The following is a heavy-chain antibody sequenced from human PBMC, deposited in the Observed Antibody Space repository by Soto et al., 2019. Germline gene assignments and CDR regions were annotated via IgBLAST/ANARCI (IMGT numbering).Heavy chain of an antibody. J-gene: IGHJ4*02. V-gene: IGHV3-33*03. D-gene: IGHD1-20*01. CDR1: GFTFENFG. Sequence: QVQMVQSGGGVVQPGRSLRLSCTASGFTFENFGMHWVRQAPGKGLEWVAVIWHDGSKTRYGDSVKGRFIISRDNSKNTVYLQLNSLRAEDTAIYYCVTGIEGYWGQGTLVTVSS. CDR3: VTGIEGY. CDR2: IWHDGSKT.